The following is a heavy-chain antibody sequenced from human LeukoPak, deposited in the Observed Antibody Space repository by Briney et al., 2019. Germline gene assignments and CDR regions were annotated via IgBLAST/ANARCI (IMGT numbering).Heavy chain of an antibody. Sequence: SETLSLTCTVSGGSISSYYWSWIRQPPGKGLEWIGYIYTSGSTNYNPSLKSRVTISVDTSKNQFSLKLSSVTAADTAVYYCASTILELPVYWGQGTLVTVSS. CDR3: ASTILELPVY. CDR2: IYTSGST. V-gene: IGHV4-4*09. CDR1: GGSISSYY. J-gene: IGHJ4*02. D-gene: IGHD1-7*01.